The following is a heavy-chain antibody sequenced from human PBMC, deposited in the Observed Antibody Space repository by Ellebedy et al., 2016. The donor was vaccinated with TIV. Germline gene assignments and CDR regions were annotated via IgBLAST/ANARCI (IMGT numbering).Heavy chain of an antibody. J-gene: IGHJ4*02. CDR1: GYTFTSYY. CDR3: ARVASYGYAGNFYFDY. D-gene: IGHD5-18*01. V-gene: IGHV1-46*01. Sequence: ASVKVSCKASGYTFTSYYMHWVRQAPGQGLEWMGIINPSGGSTSYAQKFQGRVTMTRDTSTSTVYMELSSLRSEDTAVYYCARVASYGYAGNFYFDYWGQGTLVTVSS. CDR2: INPSGGST.